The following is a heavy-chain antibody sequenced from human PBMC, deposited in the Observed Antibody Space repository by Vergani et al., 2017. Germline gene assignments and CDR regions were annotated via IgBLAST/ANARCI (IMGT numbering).Heavy chain of an antibody. CDR1: GFTFSSYG. D-gene: IGHD2-2*02. Sequence: QVQLVESGGGVVQPGRSLRLSCAASGFTFSSYGMHWVRQAPGKGLEWVAVIWYDGTNKYYADSVKGRFTISRDNSKNTLYLQMNSLRAEDTAVYYCARDHYYCSSTSCYTYYFDYWGQGTLVTVSS. V-gene: IGHV3-33*01. J-gene: IGHJ4*02. CDR2: IWYDGTNK. CDR3: ARDHYYCSSTSCYTYYFDY.